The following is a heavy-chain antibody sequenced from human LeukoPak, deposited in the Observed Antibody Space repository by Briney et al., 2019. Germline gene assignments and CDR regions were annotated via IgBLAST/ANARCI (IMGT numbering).Heavy chain of an antibody. CDR3: ARATTDYDILTGYLNWSDP. Sequence: SETLSLTCAVYGGSFSGYYWSWIRQPPGKGLEWIGEINHSGSTNYNPSLKSRVTISVDTSKNQFSLKLSSVTAADTAVYYCARATTDYDILTGYLNWSDPWGQGTLVTVSS. J-gene: IGHJ5*02. CDR1: GGSFSGYY. D-gene: IGHD3-9*01. CDR2: INHSGST. V-gene: IGHV4-34*01.